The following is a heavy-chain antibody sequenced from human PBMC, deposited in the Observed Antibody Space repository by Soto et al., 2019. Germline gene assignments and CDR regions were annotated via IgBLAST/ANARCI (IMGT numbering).Heavy chain of an antibody. CDR3: ARRHYDFWSGYYWHY. CDR1: GGSISSYY. CDR2: IYYSGST. V-gene: IGHV4-59*04. J-gene: IGHJ4*02. Sequence: SETLSLTCTVSGGSISSYYWSWIRQPPGKGLEWIGYIYYSGSTYYNPSLKSRVTISVDTSKNQFSLKLSSVTAADTAVYYCARRHYDFWSGYYWHYWGQGTLVTVSS. D-gene: IGHD3-3*01.